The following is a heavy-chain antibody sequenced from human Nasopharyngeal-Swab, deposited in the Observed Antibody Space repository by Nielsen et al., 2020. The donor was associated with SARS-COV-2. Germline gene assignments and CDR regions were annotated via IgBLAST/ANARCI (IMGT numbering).Heavy chain of an antibody. CDR3: ASTGAGVVVAATTFDY. J-gene: IGHJ4*02. CDR2: IIPIFGTA. V-gene: IGHV1-69*01. D-gene: IGHD2-15*01. Sequence: WVRQAPGQGLEWMGGIIPIFGTANYAQKFQGRVTITSDESTSTAYMELSSVRSEDAAVYYCASTGAGVVVAATTFDYWGQGTLVTVSS.